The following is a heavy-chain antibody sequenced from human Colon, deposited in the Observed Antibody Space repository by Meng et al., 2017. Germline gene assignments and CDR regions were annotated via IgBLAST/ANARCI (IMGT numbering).Heavy chain of an antibody. V-gene: IGHV4-4*02. CDR3: ASGRKYCSSTSCYGQFDY. D-gene: IGHD2-2*01. CDR2: IYHSGST. Sequence: QVQPQESGPGLVKPSGTLSLTCAVSGGSISSSNWWSWVRQPPGKGLEWIGEIYHSGSTNYNPSLKSRVTISVDKSKNQFSLKLSSVTAADTAVYYCASGRKYCSSTSCYGQFDYWGQGTLVTVSS. J-gene: IGHJ4*02. CDR1: GGSISSSNW.